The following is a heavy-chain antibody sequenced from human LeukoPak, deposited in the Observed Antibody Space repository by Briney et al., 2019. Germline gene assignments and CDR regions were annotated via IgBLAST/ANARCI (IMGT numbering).Heavy chain of an antibody. CDR2: ISSGGST. Sequence: PGGSLRLSCAASGFTVSSDYMGWVRQAPEKGLEWVSLISSGGSTYYADSLKGRFTISRDNSKNTLYLQMNSLRAEDTAVYYCAKFQGIVVVTSSMIDAFDIWGQGTMVTVSS. CDR3: AKFQGIVVVTSSMIDAFDI. V-gene: IGHV3-66*01. D-gene: IGHD2-21*02. CDR1: GFTVSSDY. J-gene: IGHJ3*02.